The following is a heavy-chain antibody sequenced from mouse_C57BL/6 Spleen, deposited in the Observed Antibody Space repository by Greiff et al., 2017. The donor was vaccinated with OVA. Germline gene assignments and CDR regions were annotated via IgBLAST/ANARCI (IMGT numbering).Heavy chain of an antibody. CDR3: ARSAYYGSGYYFDY. V-gene: IGHV1-82*01. D-gene: IGHD1-1*01. Sequence: QVQLQQSGPELVKPGASVKISCKASGYAFSSSWMNWVKQRPGKGLEWIGRIYPGDGDTNYNGKFKGKATLTADKSSSTAYMQLSSLTSEDSAVYFCARSAYYGSGYYFDYWGQGTTLTVSS. J-gene: IGHJ2*01. CDR1: GYAFSSSW. CDR2: IYPGDGDT.